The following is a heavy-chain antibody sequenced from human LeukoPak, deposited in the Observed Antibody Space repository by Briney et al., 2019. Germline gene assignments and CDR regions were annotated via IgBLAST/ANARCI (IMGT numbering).Heavy chain of an antibody. D-gene: IGHD6-13*01. Sequence: ASVKDSCKASGYTFTSYGISWVRQAPGQGLEWMGWISAYNGNTNYAQKLQGRVTMTTDTSTSTAYMELRSLRSDDTAVYYCARDLGYSSSWYRPFDYWGRGTLVTVSS. CDR2: ISAYNGNT. J-gene: IGHJ4*02. V-gene: IGHV1-18*01. CDR3: ARDLGYSSSWYRPFDY. CDR1: GYTFTSYG.